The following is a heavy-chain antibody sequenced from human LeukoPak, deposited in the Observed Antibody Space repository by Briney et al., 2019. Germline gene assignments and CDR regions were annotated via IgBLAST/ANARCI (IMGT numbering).Heavy chain of an antibody. V-gene: IGHV3-48*03. J-gene: IGHJ4*02. D-gene: IGHD3-10*01. CDR1: GFTFSSYE. CDR3: ARERGGGHFDY. Sequence: GGSLRLSCAASGFTFSSYEMNWVRQAPGKGLEWVSYISSSGSTIYYADSVKGRFTISRDNAKNSLYLQMNSLRAEDTAVYYCARERGGGHFDYWGQGTLVTVSS. CDR2: ISSSGSTI.